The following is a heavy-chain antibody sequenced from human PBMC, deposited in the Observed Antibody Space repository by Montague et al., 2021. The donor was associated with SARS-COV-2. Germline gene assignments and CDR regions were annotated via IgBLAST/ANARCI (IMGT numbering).Heavy chain of an antibody. CDR1: GGSISSGGYS. V-gene: IGHV4-30-2*01. CDR2: IYHSGST. J-gene: IGHJ6*02. Sequence: TLSLTCAVSGGSISSGGYSWNWIRQPPGKGLEWIGYIYHSGSTYHNPSLESRVTISLDSSKNQFSLNLTSVTAADTAVYYCARGSMVRGGKVYYGVDVWGQGTTVTVSS. CDR3: ARGSMVRGGKVYYGVDV. D-gene: IGHD3-10*01.